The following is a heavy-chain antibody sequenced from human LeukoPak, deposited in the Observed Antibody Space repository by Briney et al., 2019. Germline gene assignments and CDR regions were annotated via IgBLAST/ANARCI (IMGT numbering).Heavy chain of an antibody. CDR1: GFTFSGYA. Sequence: GGSLRLSCAASGFTFSGYAMHWVRQAPGKGLEWVAVISYDGSNKYYADSVKGRFTISRDNSKNTLYLQMNSLRAEDTAVYYCANLGRFAMSGYWGQGTLVTVSS. J-gene: IGHJ4*02. CDR3: ANLGRFAMSGY. CDR2: ISYDGSNK. D-gene: IGHD3-10*01. V-gene: IGHV3-30*04.